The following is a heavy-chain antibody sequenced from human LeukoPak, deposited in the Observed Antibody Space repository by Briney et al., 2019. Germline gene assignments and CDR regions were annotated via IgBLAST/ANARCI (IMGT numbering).Heavy chain of an antibody. CDR3: AGSRWLQSYFDY. J-gene: IGHJ4*02. V-gene: IGHV4-59*01. CDR2: IYYTGST. D-gene: IGHD5-24*01. CDR1: GGSISTYY. Sequence: SETLSLTCTVSGGSISTYYWSWIRQPPGKGLEWIGYIYYTGSTSYNPSLKSRVTMSLDASKNQFSLELNSVTPADTAVYYCAGSRWLQSYFDYWGQGTLVTVSS.